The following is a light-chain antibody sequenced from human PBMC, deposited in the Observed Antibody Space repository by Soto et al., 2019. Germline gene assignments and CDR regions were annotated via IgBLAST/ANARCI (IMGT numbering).Light chain of an antibody. CDR2: AVS. V-gene: IGKV3-20*01. CDR3: QQGLT. J-gene: IGKJ4*01. CDR1: QTLSGNF. Sequence: EIVLPQSPDTLSLSPGERATLSCRASQTLSGNFLAWYQVRPGQAPRLLIYAVSSRATGIPDRFSGSGSGTDFTLTISRLDPEDFAVYYCQQGLTFGGGTQVEIK.